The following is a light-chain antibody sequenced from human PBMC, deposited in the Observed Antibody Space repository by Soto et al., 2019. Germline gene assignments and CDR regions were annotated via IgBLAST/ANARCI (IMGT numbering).Light chain of an antibody. J-gene: IGLJ3*02. V-gene: IGLV2-14*01. CDR1: NSDVGAYDY. CDR2: EVN. CDR3: CSYTTNNTWV. Sequence: QSVLTQPASVSGSPGQSITISCTGTNSDVGAYDYVSWYQEHPGKAPKLIFYEVNDRPSGVSARFSASKSGNTASLTISGLQPDDEADYYCCSYTTNNTWVFGGGTQLTVL.